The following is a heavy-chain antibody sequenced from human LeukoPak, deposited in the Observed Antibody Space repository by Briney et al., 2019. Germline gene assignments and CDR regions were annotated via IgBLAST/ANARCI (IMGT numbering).Heavy chain of an antibody. CDR3: AIGYGGYLSQSAFDI. D-gene: IGHD5-12*01. CDR2: IYGGGNT. V-gene: IGHV3-53*01. CDR1: GFTVSSNY. J-gene: IGHJ3*02. Sequence: GGSLRLSCAASGFTVSSNYMGWVRQAPGKGLECVSVIYGGGNTYYPDSVKGRFTISRDTSQNTVYLQMNSLRAEDTAVYYCAIGYGGYLSQSAFDIWGQGTLLTVSS.